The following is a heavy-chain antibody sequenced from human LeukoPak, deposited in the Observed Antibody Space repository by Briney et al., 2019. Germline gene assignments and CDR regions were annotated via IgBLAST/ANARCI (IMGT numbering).Heavy chain of an antibody. V-gene: IGHV3-21*01. CDR1: GFTFSSYS. CDR2: ISSSSSYI. D-gene: IGHD5-12*01. J-gene: IGHJ4*02. CDR3: AKATMFDY. Sequence: RSGGSLRLSCAASGFTFSSYSMNWVRQAPGKGLEWVSSISSSSSYIYYADSVKGRFTISRDNAKNSLHLQMNSLRAEDTAVYYCAKATMFDYRGQGTLVTVSS.